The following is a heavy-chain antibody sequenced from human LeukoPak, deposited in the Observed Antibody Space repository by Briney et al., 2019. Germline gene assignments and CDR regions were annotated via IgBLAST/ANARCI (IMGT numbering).Heavy chain of an antibody. CDR2: ITTSGSYT. CDR1: GFTFSDYY. D-gene: IGHD6-19*01. Sequence: GGSLRLSCAASGFTFSDYYMSWIRQAPGKGLEWISYITTSGSYTNYADSVRGRFTISRDNAKNSLFLQMNSLRAEDTAVYYCARRYSSGWYLDYWGQGTLVTVSS. V-gene: IGHV3-11*03. J-gene: IGHJ4*02. CDR3: ARRYSSGWYLDY.